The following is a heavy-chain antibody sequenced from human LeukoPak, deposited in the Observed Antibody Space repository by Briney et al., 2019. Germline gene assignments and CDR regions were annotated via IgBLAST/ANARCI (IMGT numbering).Heavy chain of an antibody. CDR1: GFTVSSNY. J-gene: IGHJ3*02. Sequence: GGSLRLSCAASGFTVSSNYMSWVRQAPGKGLEWVSVIYSGGSTYYADSVKGRFTISRDNSKNTPYLQMNSLRAEDTAVYYCARAPLRRLTGYLDAFDIWGQGTMVTVSS. CDR2: IYSGGST. D-gene: IGHD3-9*01. V-gene: IGHV3-53*01. CDR3: ARAPLRRLTGYLDAFDI.